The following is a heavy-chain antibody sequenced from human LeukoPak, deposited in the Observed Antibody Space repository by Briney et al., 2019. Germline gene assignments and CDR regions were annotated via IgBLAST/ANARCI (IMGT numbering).Heavy chain of an antibody. Sequence: GGSLRLSCAASGFTFSSYAMSWVRQAPGKGLEWVSAISGSGGSTYYADSVKGRFTISRDNSKNTLYLQMNSLRAEDTAVYYCAKVSQGFWSGYYDYWGQGTLVTVSS. CDR1: GFTFSSYA. CDR2: ISGSGGST. D-gene: IGHD3-3*01. CDR3: AKVSQGFWSGYYDY. J-gene: IGHJ4*02. V-gene: IGHV3-23*01.